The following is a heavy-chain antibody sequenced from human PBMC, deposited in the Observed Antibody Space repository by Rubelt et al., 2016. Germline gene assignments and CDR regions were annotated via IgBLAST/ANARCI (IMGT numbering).Heavy chain of an antibody. Sequence: GSLRLSCAASGFSFSMYWMHWVRQVPGKGLVWVSRIYSDVSSTTYADSVKGRFTISRDNAKNSLYLQMNSLRAEDTAVYYCARAPWRADFRGQGTLVTVSS. V-gene: IGHV3-74*01. CDR1: GFSFSMYW. CDR2: IYSDVSST. CDR3: ARAPWRADF. J-gene: IGHJ4*02. D-gene: IGHD3-3*01.